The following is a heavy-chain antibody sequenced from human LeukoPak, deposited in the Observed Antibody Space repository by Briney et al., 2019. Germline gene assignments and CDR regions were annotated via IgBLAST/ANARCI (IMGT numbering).Heavy chain of an antibody. D-gene: IGHD4-17*01. J-gene: IGHJ4*02. Sequence: WASVKVSCKASGYTYPTYGISWVRQAPGQGLEWMGWISGNGDNTKYVQEFQGRVTMTTDTSTSTAYMDLRSLRSDDTAIYYCARVHGYYIGLYYFDYWGQGTLVTVSS. CDR3: ARVHGYYIGLYYFDY. CDR1: GYTYPTYG. CDR2: ISGNGDNT. V-gene: IGHV1-18*01.